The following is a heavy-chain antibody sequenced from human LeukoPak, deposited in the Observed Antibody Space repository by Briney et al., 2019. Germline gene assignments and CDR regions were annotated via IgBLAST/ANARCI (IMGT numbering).Heavy chain of an antibody. J-gene: IGHJ1*01. CDR3: AEGLLGDILKGEYFQH. Sequence: PGGSLRLSCAASGFTFRNYAMSWVRQAPGKGLEWVSGISDSGGSTYYTDSVKGRFTISRDNSKNTLYLQMNSLRAEDTAEYYCAEGLLGDILKGEYFQHWGQGTLVTVSS. CDR1: GFTFRNYA. D-gene: IGHD2-21*02. V-gene: IGHV3-23*01. CDR2: ISDSGGST.